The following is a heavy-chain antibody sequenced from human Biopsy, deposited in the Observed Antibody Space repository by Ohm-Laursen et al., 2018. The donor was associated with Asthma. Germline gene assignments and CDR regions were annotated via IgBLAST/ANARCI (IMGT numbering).Heavy chain of an antibody. CDR2: IWYDGSNK. CDR1: GFTFSSYG. CDR3: ARGGLGYCSSTSCYQNYYYGMDV. V-gene: IGHV3-33*01. J-gene: IGHJ6*02. D-gene: IGHD2-2*01. Sequence: SLRLSCTASGFTFSSYGMHWVRQAPGEGLERVAVIWYDGSNKYYADSVKGRFTISRDNSKNTLYLQMNSPRAEDTAVYYCARGGLGYCSSTSCYQNYYYGMDVWGQGTTVTVSS.